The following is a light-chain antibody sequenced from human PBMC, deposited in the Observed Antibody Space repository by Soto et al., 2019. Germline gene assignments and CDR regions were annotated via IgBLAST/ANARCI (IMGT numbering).Light chain of an antibody. J-gene: IGKJ1*01. CDR3: QRYGSSVTWT. CDR1: QSVTSNY. V-gene: IGKV3-20*01. Sequence: EVVLTQSPGTVSLSPGERATLSCRASQSVTSNYLAWYQQKPGQAPRLLIYAASSRATGIPDRFSGSGSGRDFPLSIIRLEPEDFAVYYCQRYGSSVTWTFGQGTKVDIK. CDR2: AAS.